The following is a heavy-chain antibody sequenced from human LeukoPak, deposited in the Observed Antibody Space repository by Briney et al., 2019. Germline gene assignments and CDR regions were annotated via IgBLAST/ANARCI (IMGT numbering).Heavy chain of an antibody. V-gene: IGHV1-18*01. CDR3: AREGVWFGELSDYFDY. J-gene: IGHJ4*02. CDR2: ISAYNGNT. Sequence: ASVKVSCKASGYTFTSYGISWVRQAPGRGLEWMGWISAYNGNTNYAQKLQGRVTMATDTSTSTAYMELRILRSDDTAVYYCAREGVWFGELSDYFDYWGQGTLVTVSS. CDR1: GYTFTSYG. D-gene: IGHD3-10*01.